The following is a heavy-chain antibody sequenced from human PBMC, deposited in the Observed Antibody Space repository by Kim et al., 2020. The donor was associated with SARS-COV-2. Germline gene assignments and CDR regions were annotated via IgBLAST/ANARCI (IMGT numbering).Heavy chain of an antibody. D-gene: IGHD3-16*02. CDR1: GFTFSDYY. CDR2: ISSSGSTI. Sequence: GGSLRLSCAASGFTFSDYYMSWIRQAPGKGLEWVSYISSSGSTIYYADSVKGRFTISRDNAKNSLYLQMNSLRAEDTAVYYCARARYDYVWGSYRYTGFDYWGQGTLVTVSS. CDR3: ARARYDYVWGSYRYTGFDY. J-gene: IGHJ4*02. V-gene: IGHV3-11*01.